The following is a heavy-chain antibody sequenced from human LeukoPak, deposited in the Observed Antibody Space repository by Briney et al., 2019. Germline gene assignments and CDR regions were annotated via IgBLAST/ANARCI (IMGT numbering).Heavy chain of an antibody. D-gene: IGHD6-19*01. J-gene: IGHJ4*02. Sequence: PGGSLRLSCAASGFTFSNYAMHWVRQASGKGLEWVAIISYDGSNYYYADSVKGRFTISRDNSKSTLYLQMNGLRDDDTAVYYCARDRAVAGPDYWGQGTLVTVSS. CDR3: ARDRAVAGPDY. CDR2: ISYDGSNY. V-gene: IGHV3-30*04. CDR1: GFTFSNYA.